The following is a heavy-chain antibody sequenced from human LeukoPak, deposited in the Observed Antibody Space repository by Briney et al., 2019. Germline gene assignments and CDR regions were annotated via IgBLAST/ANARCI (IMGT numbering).Heavy chain of an antibody. CDR2: IIPIFGTA. D-gene: IGHD1-26*01. CDR1: GGTFSSYA. V-gene: IGHV1-69*13. CDR3: AKDKGDSGSYHSPYYFDY. J-gene: IGHJ4*02. Sequence: SVKVSCKASGGTFSSYAISWVRQPPEQGLEWMGGIIPIFGTANYAQKFQGRVTITADESTSTTYMELSSLRAEDTAVYYCAKDKGDSGSYHSPYYFDYWGQGTLVTVSS.